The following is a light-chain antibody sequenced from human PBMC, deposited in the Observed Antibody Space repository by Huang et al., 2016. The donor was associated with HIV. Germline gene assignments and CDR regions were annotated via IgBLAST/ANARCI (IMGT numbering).Light chain of an antibody. Sequence: EIVMTQFPATLSVSPGQRATLSCRASESVQNNLAWYQPKAGQAPRLRISGASTRATGVPARFSGSGSGTDFTLTISSLQSEDFAVYYCQQYHDWPPMTFGQGTRLDLK. CDR3: QQYHDWPPMT. J-gene: IGKJ5*01. V-gene: IGKV3-15*01. CDR1: ESVQNN. CDR2: GAS.